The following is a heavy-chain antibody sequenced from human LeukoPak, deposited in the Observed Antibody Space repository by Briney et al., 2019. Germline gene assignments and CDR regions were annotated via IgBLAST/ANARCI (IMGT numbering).Heavy chain of an antibody. J-gene: IGHJ4*02. V-gene: IGHV4-34*01. CDR2: INHSGST. D-gene: IGHD3-10*01. CDR1: GGSFSGYY. Sequence: SDALSLTCAVYGGSFSGYYWSWIRQPPGKGLEWIGEINHSGSTNYNPSLKSRVTISVDTSKNQFSLKLSSVTGADTAVYYCARRRGSGSYYGIDYWGQGTLVTVSS. CDR3: ARRRGSGSYYGIDY.